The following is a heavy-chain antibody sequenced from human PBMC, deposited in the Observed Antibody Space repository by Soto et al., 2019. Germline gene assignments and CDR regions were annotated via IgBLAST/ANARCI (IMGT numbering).Heavy chain of an antibody. CDR2: ISSSGNTV. J-gene: IGHJ4*02. D-gene: IGHD2-2*01. Sequence: VGSLRVSCAASRFTFSTYEMIWVRQAPGKGLEWVSYISSSGNTVYYADSVKGRFTISRDTTRNSLYLQMNSLRDEDTALYYCVRYCSSTLCNGVATRTFDYWGQGTLVTVSS. V-gene: IGHV3-48*03. CDR3: VRYCSSTLCNGVATRTFDY. CDR1: RFTFSTYE.